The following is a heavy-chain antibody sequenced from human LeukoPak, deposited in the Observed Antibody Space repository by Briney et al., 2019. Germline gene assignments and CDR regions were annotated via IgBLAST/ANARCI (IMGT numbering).Heavy chain of an antibody. V-gene: IGHV4-31*03. Sequence: SETLSLTCTVSGGSISSGGYYWSWIRQHPGKGLEWIGYIYYSGSTYYNPSLKSRVTISVDTSKNQFSLKLSSVTAADTAVYYCARDRVGKYYYDRSGYYSWGQGTLVTDSS. CDR3: ARDRVGKYYYDRSGYYS. CDR1: GGSISSGGYY. D-gene: IGHD3-22*01. J-gene: IGHJ4*02. CDR2: IYYSGST.